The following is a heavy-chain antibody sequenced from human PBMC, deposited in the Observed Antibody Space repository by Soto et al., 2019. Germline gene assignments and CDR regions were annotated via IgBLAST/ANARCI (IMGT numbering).Heavy chain of an antibody. CDR3: ARVPSPFDYYYAMDV. CDR1: GDSISSGNKY. V-gene: IGHV4-30-4*01. D-gene: IGHD3-16*01. Sequence: TLSLTCTVSGDSISSGNKYWSWIRQHPGKGLEWIGYIFSSGTTYYNPSLKSRLTRSLDTSENQFSLKLNSLTDADTAVYYCARVPSPFDYYYAMDVWGQGTTVTVSS. J-gene: IGHJ6*02. CDR2: IFSSGTT.